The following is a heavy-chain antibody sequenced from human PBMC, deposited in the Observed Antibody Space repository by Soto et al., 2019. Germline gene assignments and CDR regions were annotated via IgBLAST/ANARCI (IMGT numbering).Heavy chain of an antibody. CDR2: INHSGST. D-gene: IGHD3-3*01. CDR1: GGSFSGYY. V-gene: IGHV4-34*01. Sequence: PSETLSLTCAVYGGSFSGYYWSRIRQPPGKGLEWIGEINHSGSTNYNPSLKSRVTISVDTSKNQFSLKLSSVTAADTAVYYCARRLDDFWSGYYKGSWFDPWGQGTLVTVSS. J-gene: IGHJ5*02. CDR3: ARRLDDFWSGYYKGSWFDP.